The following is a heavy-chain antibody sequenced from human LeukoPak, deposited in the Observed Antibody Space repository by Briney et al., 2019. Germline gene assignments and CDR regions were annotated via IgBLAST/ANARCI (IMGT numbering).Heavy chain of an antibody. D-gene: IGHD2-15*01. CDR2: INHSGST. CDR1: GGSFSGYY. V-gene: IGHV4-34*01. Sequence: SETLSLTCAVYGGSFSGYYWSWIRQPPGKGLEWIGEINHSGSTNYNPSLKSRVTISVDTSKNQFSLKLSSVTAADTAVYYCARRRTYCSGGSCYDGLDYWGQGTLVTVSS. J-gene: IGHJ4*02. CDR3: ARRRTYCSGGSCYDGLDY.